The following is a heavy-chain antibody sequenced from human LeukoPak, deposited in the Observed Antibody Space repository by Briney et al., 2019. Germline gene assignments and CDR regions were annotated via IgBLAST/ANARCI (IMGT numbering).Heavy chain of an antibody. Sequence: SQTLSLTCTVSGGSISSGSYYWSWIRQPAGKGLEWIGRIYTSGSTNYNPSLKSRVTISIDTSKNQFSLKLSSVTAADTAVYYCARGAGCSSTSCYLKQRKIYYYMDVWGKGTTVTVSS. CDR1: GGSISSGSYY. D-gene: IGHD2-2*01. V-gene: IGHV4-61*02. J-gene: IGHJ6*03. CDR2: IYTSGST. CDR3: ARGAGCSSTSCYLKQRKIYYYMDV.